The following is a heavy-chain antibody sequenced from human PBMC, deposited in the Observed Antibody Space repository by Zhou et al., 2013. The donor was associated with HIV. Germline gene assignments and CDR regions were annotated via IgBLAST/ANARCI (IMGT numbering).Heavy chain of an antibody. CDR2: ISAYNGNT. CDR3: ASGQDYGDYDY. D-gene: IGHD4-17*01. V-gene: IGHV1-18*04. J-gene: IGHJ4*02. CDR1: EYSFSIYY. Sequence: QVHLVQSGAEVKEPGASVKISCKTEYSFSIYYMHWVRQAPGQGLEWMGWISAYNGNTNYAQKLQGRVTMTTDTSTSTAYMELRSLRSDDTAVYYCASGQDYGDYDYWGQGTLVTVSS.